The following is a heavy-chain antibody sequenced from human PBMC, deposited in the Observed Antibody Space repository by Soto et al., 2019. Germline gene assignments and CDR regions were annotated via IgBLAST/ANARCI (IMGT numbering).Heavy chain of an antibody. CDR2: IYSTGKT. CDR3: ARVYYESSEYYVGSPIFDY. D-gene: IGHD3-22*01. CDR1: GGSVSRSDYY. Sequence: SETLSLTCTVSGGSVSRSDYYWSWIRQPPGKGLEWIGYIYSTGKTYYNPSLRSRLTISLDAPTNQFSLQLTSVTAADTAVYYCARVYYESSEYYVGSPIFDYWGQGTLVTVSS. V-gene: IGHV4-30-4*01. J-gene: IGHJ4*02.